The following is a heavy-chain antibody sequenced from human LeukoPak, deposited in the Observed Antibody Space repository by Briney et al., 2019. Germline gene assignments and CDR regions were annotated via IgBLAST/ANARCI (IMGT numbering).Heavy chain of an antibody. Sequence: GASVKVSCKASGYTFSSYGVSWVRQAPGQGLEWMGWIGAYNGNTNYAQKVQGRVTRTTDTSTSTAYMDLGSLRSDDTAVYYCARTIDYGDSEVLDYWGQGTLVTVSS. D-gene: IGHD4-17*01. CDR1: GYTFSSYG. CDR3: ARTIDYGDSEVLDY. CDR2: IGAYNGNT. V-gene: IGHV1-18*01. J-gene: IGHJ4*02.